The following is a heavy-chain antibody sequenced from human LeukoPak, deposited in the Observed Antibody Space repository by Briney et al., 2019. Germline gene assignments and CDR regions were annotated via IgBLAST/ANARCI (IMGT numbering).Heavy chain of an antibody. D-gene: IGHD2-15*01. CDR3: ARGYCSGGSCYSYYYYNYMDV. CDR1: GGSISSSSYY. V-gene: IGHV4-39*07. Sequence: SETLSLTCTVSGGSISSSSYYWGWIRQPPGKGLEWVGSIYYRGSTYYNPSLKSRVTISVDTSKNQFCLKLSSVTAADTAVYYCARGYCSGGSCYSYYYYNYMDVWGKGTTVTVSS. CDR2: IYYRGST. J-gene: IGHJ6*03.